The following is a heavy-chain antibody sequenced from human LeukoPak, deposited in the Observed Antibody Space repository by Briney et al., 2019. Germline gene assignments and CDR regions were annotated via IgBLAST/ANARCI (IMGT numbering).Heavy chain of an antibody. J-gene: IGHJ4*02. CDR2: IYYSGST. CDR3: ARNPNWNDVSGFDY. CDR1: GGSISSGDYY. D-gene: IGHD1-20*01. V-gene: IGHV4-30-4*02. Sequence: SETLSLTCTVSGGSISSGDYYWSWIRQPPGKGLEWIGYIYYSGSTYYNPSLKSRVTISVDTSKNQFSLKLSSVTAADTAVYYCARNPNWNDVSGFDYWGQGTLVTVSS.